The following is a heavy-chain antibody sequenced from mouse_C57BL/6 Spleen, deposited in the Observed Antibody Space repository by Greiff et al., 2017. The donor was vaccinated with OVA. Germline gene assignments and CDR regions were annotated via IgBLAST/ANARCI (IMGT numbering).Heavy chain of an antibody. CDR2: IYPKSGNT. V-gene: IGHV1-81*01. CDR1: GYTFTSYG. CDR3: AGGYSNYALDY. D-gene: IGHD2-5*01. J-gene: IGHJ2*01. Sequence: VQLQQSGAELARPGASVKLSCKASGYTFTSYGISWVKQRTGQGLECVGEIYPKSGNTDYNEKFKGKATLTADKSSSSAYMELRSLTSEDTAVYFCAGGYSNYALDYWGQGTTLTVSS.